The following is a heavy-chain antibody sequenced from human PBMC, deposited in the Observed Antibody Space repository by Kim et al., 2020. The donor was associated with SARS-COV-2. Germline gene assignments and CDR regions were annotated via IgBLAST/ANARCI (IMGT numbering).Heavy chain of an antibody. D-gene: IGHD3-10*01. J-gene: IGHJ4*02. CDR2: ITSGSTYT. V-gene: IGHV3-21*01. CDR3: ARDASESFDFED. Sequence: GGSLRLSCVAFGFTFSSYDMNWVRQAPGKGLEWVSSITSGSTYTYYADSVKGRFTISRDNAKNSLYLQMNSLRGEDTAVYYCARDASESFDFEDWGQGTL. CDR1: GFTFSSYD.